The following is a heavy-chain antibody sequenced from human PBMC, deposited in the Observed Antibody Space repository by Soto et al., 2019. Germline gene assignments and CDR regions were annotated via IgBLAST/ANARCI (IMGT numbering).Heavy chain of an antibody. V-gene: IGHV4-59*01. CDR2: IYYSGST. CDR1: GGSIRSYY. Sequence: SETLSLTCSVSGGSIRSYYLSWIRQPPGKGLEWIGHIYYSGSTNYNPSLKSRVSISVDTSKNQFSLKLSSVTAADTAVYYCAREPDIAAAGVYYYYGMDVWGQGTTVTVSS. J-gene: IGHJ6*02. CDR3: AREPDIAAAGVYYYYGMDV. D-gene: IGHD6-13*01.